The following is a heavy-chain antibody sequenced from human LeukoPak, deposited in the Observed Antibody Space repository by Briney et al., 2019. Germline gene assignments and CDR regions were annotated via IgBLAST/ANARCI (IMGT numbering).Heavy chain of an antibody. CDR1: GFTFRNYS. Sequence: PGGSLRLSCAVSGFTFRNYSMSWVRQAPGKGLDWVSSSSASGGSTYYADSVKGRFTMSRDNSKNTMYLQMNSLRAEDTAVYSCAKDDTVVHFAEFDSWGKGPLVTVS. D-gene: IGHD4-23*01. CDR3: AKDDTVVHFAEFDS. V-gene: IGHV3-23*01. J-gene: IGHJ4*02. CDR2: SSASGGST.